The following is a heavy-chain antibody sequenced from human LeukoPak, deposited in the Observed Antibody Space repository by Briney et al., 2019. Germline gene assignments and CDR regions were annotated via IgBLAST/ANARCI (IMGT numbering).Heavy chain of an antibody. J-gene: IGHJ6*04. CDR2: ISSSSSAK. V-gene: IGHV3-48*03. CDR3: AELGITMIGGV. D-gene: IGHD3-10*02. Sequence: HPGGSLRLSCTASGFTFSTYEMNWVRQAPGKGLEWVSYISSSSSAKYYADSVKGRFTISRDNAKNSLHLQMHSLRAEDTAVYYCAELGITMIGGVWGKGTTVTISS. CDR1: GFTFSTYE.